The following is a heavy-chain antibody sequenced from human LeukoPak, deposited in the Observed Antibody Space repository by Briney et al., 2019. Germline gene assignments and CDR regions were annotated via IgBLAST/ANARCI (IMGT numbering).Heavy chain of an antibody. CDR2: IHPGDSET. Sequence: GESLKISCKGSGYRFSSYWIGWVRQMPGKGLEWMGIIHPGDSETRYSPSFQGQVTISAGKSISTAYLQWSSLKASDTAMYYCVRALGYCTSGSCYYYDYWGQGTLVTVSS. D-gene: IGHD2-15*01. CDR3: VRALGYCTSGSCYYYDY. CDR1: GYRFSSYW. J-gene: IGHJ4*02. V-gene: IGHV5-51*01.